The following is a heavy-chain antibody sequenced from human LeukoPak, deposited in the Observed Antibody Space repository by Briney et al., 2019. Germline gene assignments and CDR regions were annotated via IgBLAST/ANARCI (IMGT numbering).Heavy chain of an antibody. CDR3: TTLRSHWGY. V-gene: IGHV3-15*01. D-gene: IGHD7-27*01. Sequence: PGGSLRLSCAASGITFSDTWMSWVRQAPGKGLEWVGRIKSKTDGGTTDYVAPVKGRFTISRDDSKDTLYLQMNSLKTEDTAVDYCTTLRSHWGYWGQGTLVTVSS. J-gene: IGHJ4*02. CDR1: GITFSDTW. CDR2: IKSKTDGGTT.